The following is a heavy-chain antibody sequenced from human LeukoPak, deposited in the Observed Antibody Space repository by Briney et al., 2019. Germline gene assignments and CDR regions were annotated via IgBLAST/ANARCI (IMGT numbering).Heavy chain of an antibody. Sequence: PGGSLRLSCAASGFTFGSYAMNWVRQAPGKGLEWVSTSGSGGRTYYADSVKGRFTISRDNSKNTLYMQMNSLRVEDTAVYYCAGDRDDYGDPDAFDMWGQGTMVTVSS. CDR3: AGDRDDYGDPDAFDM. D-gene: IGHD4-17*01. J-gene: IGHJ3*02. V-gene: IGHV3-23*01. CDR1: GFTFGSYA. CDR2: SGSGGRT.